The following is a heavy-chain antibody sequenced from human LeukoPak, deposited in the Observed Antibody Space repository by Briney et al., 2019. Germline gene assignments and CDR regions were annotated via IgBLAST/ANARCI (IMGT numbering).Heavy chain of an antibody. V-gene: IGHV1-2*02. D-gene: IGHD1-26*01. J-gene: IGHJ4*02. CDR2: INPNSGGT. CDR3: ARAVQWELPTIDY. CDR1: GGTFSSYA. Sequence: ASVKVSCKASGGTFSSYAISWVRQAPGQGLEWMGWINPNSGGTNYAQKFQGRVTMTRDTSISTAYMELSRLRSDDTAVYYCARAVQWELPTIDYWGQGTLVTVSS.